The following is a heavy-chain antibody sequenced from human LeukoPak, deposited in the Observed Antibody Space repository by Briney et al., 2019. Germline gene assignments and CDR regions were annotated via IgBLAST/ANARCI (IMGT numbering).Heavy chain of an antibody. CDR3: ARVPGDY. CDR2: ISGSSSYI. J-gene: IGHJ4*02. D-gene: IGHD3-10*01. Sequence: GGSLRLSCAASGFTFTSYSMNWVRQAPGKGLEWVSSISGSSSYIYYADSVKGRFTISRGNAKNSLYLQMNSLRADDTAVYYCARVPGDYWGQGTLVTVPS. CDR1: GFTFTSYS. V-gene: IGHV3-21*01.